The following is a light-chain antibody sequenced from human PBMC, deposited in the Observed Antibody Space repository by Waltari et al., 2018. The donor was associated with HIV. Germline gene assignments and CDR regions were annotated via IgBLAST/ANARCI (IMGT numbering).Light chain of an antibody. CDR1: QSVNSN. CDR2: GTS. V-gene: IGKV3-15*01. CDR3: HHYKNWGET. J-gene: IGKJ1*01. Sequence: EILMTQSPATLSVSPGERATLSCRASQSVNSNLAWYQQKPGQTPRLLIYGTSTRATDIPARFSGSGSGTEFTLTISSLQSEEFAVYYCHHYKNWGETVGQGTKVEIK.